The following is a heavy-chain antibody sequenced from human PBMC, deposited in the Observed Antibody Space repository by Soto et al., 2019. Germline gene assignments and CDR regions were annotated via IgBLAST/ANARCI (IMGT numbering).Heavy chain of an antibody. D-gene: IGHD6-19*01. CDR3: ARDSESSGYYGMDV. CDR2: ISSSSSYI. CDR1: GFTFSSYS. Sequence: EVQLVESGGGLVKPGGSLRLSCAASGFTFSSYSMNWVRQAPGKGLEWVSSISSSSSYIYYADSVKGRFTISRDNAKNSLYLQMNSLRAEDTAVYYCARDSESSGYYGMDVWGQGTTVTVSS. J-gene: IGHJ6*02. V-gene: IGHV3-21*01.